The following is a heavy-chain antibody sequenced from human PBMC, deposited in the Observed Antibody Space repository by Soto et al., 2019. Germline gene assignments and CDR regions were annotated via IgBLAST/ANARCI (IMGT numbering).Heavy chain of an antibody. Sequence: ASETLSLTCTVSGGSVSSGSYYWSWIRQPPGKGLEWIGYIYYSGSTNYNPSLKSRVTISVDTSKNQFSLKLSSVTAADTAVYHCARDVGYCSGGSCSPGGNWFDPWGQGTLVTVSS. D-gene: IGHD2-15*01. CDR3: ARDVGYCSGGSCSPGGNWFDP. V-gene: IGHV4-61*01. CDR1: GGSVSSGSYY. CDR2: IYYSGST. J-gene: IGHJ5*02.